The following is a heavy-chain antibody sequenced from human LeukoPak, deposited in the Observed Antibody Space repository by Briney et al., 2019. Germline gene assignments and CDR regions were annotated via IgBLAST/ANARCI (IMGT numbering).Heavy chain of an antibody. D-gene: IGHD4-17*01. CDR3: AREIYGDYGFDY. CDR2: ISSGSSTI. V-gene: IGHV3-48*01. Sequence: PGGSLRLSCAASGFTFSTYNMNWVRQAPGKGLEWVSYISSGSSTIYYADSVKGRFTISRDYAKNSLFLQMNSLRAEDTAVYYCAREIYGDYGFDYWGQGTLVTVSS. CDR1: GFTFSTYN. J-gene: IGHJ4*02.